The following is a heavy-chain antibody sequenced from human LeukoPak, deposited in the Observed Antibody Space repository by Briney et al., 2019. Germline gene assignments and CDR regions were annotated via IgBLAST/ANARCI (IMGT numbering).Heavy chain of an antibody. CDR1: GFTFSRYS. J-gene: IGHJ4*02. CDR3: AREGAGGGADY. D-gene: IGHD3-16*01. Sequence: GGSLRLSCAASGFTFSRYSMNWVRQAPGKGLEGVSSISSSSSYIYYADSVKGRFTISRDNAKNSLYLQMNSLRAEDTAVYYCAREGAGGGADYWGQGTLVTVSS. CDR2: ISSSSSYI. V-gene: IGHV3-21*01.